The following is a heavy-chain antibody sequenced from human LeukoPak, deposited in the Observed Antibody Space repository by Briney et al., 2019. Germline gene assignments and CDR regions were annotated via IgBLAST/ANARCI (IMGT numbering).Heavy chain of an antibody. Sequence: GASVKVSCKASGYTLTNHYMHWVRQAPGQGGEGMGQINPSGGSTTYAQKFQGRVTMTRATSTSTVYMELSSLEPEDTAVYYCARFYYGSGNYRKFDYWGQGTLVTVSS. CDR3: ARFYYGSGNYRKFDY. V-gene: IGHV1-46*01. CDR2: INPSGGST. J-gene: IGHJ4*02. D-gene: IGHD3-10*01. CDR1: GYTLTNHY.